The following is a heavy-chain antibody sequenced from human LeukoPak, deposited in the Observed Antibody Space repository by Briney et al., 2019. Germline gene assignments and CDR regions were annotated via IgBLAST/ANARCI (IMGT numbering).Heavy chain of an antibody. CDR1: GFILSGYF. CDR3: ATDRGWRTSGYYLYYFES. CDR2: IKHDGSEE. V-gene: IGHV3-7*01. J-gene: IGHJ4*02. Sequence: GGSLRLSCAASGFILSGYFMSWVRQAPGKGLEWVAIIKHDGSEEYYVDSVRGRFTISRDNTKSSLYLQMSSLRAEDTAVYYCATDRGWRTSGYYLYYFESWGQGTLVTVSS. D-gene: IGHD3-3*01.